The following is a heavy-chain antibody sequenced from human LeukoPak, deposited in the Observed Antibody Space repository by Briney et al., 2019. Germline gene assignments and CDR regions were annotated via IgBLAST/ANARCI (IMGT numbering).Heavy chain of an antibody. CDR1: GFTFGSYW. CDR2: INSDGSST. V-gene: IGHV3-74*01. D-gene: IGHD2-2*01. Sequence: GGSLRLSCAASGFTFGSYWMHWVRQAPGKGPVWVSRINSDGSSTSYADSVKGRFTISRDNAKNTLYLQMNSLRAEDTAVYYCARDRVVVPAAIGWFDPWGQGTLVTVSS. CDR3: ARDRVVVPAAIGWFDP. J-gene: IGHJ5*02.